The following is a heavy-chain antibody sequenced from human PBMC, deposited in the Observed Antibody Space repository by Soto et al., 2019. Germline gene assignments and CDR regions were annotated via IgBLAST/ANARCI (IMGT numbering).Heavy chain of an antibody. D-gene: IGHD2-2*01. V-gene: IGHV1-3*01. CDR1: GYTFTSYA. J-gene: IGHJ4*02. Sequence: ASVKVSCKASGYTFTSYAMHWVRQAPGQRLEWMGWINAGNGNTKYSQKFQGRVTITRDTSASTVYMELSSLRSEDTAVYYCARDLENVHQLTHSMDYWGQGTLVTVSS. CDR2: INAGNGNT. CDR3: ARDLENVHQLTHSMDY.